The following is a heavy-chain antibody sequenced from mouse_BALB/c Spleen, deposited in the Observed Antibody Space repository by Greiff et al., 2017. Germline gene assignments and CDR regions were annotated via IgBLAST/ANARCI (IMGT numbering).Heavy chain of an antibody. V-gene: IGHV5-6-3*01. D-gene: IGHD1-1*01. Sequence: EVQRVESGGGLVQPGGSLKLSCAASGFTFSSYGMSWVRQTPDKRLELVATINSNGGSTYYPDSVKGRFTISRDNAKNTLYLQMSSLKSEDTAMYYCAREPPYYGSSYDYWGQGTTLTVSS. CDR1: GFTFSSYG. CDR2: INSNGGST. CDR3: AREPPYYGSSYDY. J-gene: IGHJ2*01.